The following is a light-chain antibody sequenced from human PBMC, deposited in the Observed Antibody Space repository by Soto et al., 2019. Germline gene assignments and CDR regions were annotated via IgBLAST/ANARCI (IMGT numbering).Light chain of an antibody. V-gene: IGLV1-44*01. CDR3: ASWDDSLSGGL. Sequence: QSVLTQPPSASGTPGQRVIISCSGSNSNIGTYTVNWYQQLPGTAPKLLIYTDYQRPSGVPDRFSGSRSGTSASLAISGLQSEDESDYYCASWDDSLSGGLFGGGTKLTVL. J-gene: IGLJ3*02. CDR1: NSNIGTYT. CDR2: TDY.